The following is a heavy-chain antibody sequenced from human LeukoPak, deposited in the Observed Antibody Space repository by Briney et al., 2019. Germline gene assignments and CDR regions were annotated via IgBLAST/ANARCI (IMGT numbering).Heavy chain of an antibody. J-gene: IGHJ6*02. D-gene: IGHD3-16*01. V-gene: IGHV3-7*03. CDR3: ARGGGLDV. Sequence: GGSLRLSCAASGFTFSSYWMNWARQAPGKGLEWVASTNHNGNVNYYVDSVKGRFTISRDNAKNSLYLQMSNLRAEDTAVYFCARGGGLDVWGQGATVTVSS. CDR1: GFTFSSYW. CDR2: TNHNGNVN.